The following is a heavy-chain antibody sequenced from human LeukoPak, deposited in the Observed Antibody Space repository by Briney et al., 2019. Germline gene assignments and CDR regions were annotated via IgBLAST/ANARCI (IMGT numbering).Heavy chain of an antibody. V-gene: IGHV4-34*01. CDR1: GGSFSGYY. CDR3: ARGRQQLSS. D-gene: IGHD6-13*01. J-gene: IGHJ5*02. CDR2: INHSGST. Sequence: KPSETLSLTCAVYGGSFSGYYWSWIRQPPGKGLEWIGEINHSGSTNYNPSLKSRVTISVDTSKNQFSLKLSSVTAADTAVYYCARGRQQLSSWGQGTLVTVSS.